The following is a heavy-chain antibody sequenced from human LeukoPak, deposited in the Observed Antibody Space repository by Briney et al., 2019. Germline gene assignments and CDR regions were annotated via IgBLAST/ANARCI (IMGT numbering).Heavy chain of an antibody. CDR2: ISNTGLTT. V-gene: IGHV3-23*01. CDR1: GFTFSNYS. J-gene: IGHJ3*02. Sequence: PGGSLRLSCAASGFTFSNYSMNWVRQAPGKGLEWVSGISNTGLTTYYIDSVKGRFTISRDSSKNTLNLQMDSLRTEDTAVYYCAKVRKGVGAFDIWGQGIMVTVSS. D-gene: IGHD3-16*01. CDR3: AKVRKGVGAFDI.